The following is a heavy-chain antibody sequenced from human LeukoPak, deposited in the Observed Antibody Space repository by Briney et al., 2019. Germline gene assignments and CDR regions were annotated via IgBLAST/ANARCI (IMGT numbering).Heavy chain of an antibody. CDR1: GGTFSSYA. D-gene: IGHD3-22*01. V-gene: IGHV1-69*13. CDR3: ARVVQSGYYFLFDY. Sequence: SVKVSCKASGGTFSSYAISWVRQAPGQGLEWMGGIIPIFGTANYAQKFQGRVTITADESTGTAYMELSSLRSEDTAVYYCARVVQSGYYFLFDYWGQGTLVTVSS. CDR2: IIPIFGTA. J-gene: IGHJ4*02.